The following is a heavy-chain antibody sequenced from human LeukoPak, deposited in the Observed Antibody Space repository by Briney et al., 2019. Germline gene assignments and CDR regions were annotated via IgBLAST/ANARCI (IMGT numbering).Heavy chain of an antibody. CDR2: ISGSGGST. CDR1: GFTFSSFA. CDR3: AKRLYYYYYMDV. Sequence: GGSLRLSCAASGFTFSSFAMSWVRQAPGKGLEWVSAISGSGGSTYYADSVKGRFTISRDNSKNTLYLQMNSLRAEDTAVYYCAKRLYYYYYMDVWGKGTTVTVSS. J-gene: IGHJ6*03. V-gene: IGHV3-23*01.